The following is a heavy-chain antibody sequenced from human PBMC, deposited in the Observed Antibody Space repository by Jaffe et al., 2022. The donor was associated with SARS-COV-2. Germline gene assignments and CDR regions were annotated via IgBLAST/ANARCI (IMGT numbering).Heavy chain of an antibody. V-gene: IGHV4-39*01. J-gene: IGHJ4*02. CDR3: ARRRSGYDVSS. D-gene: IGHD6-25*01. Sequence: QLQLQESGPGLVKSSETLSLTCTVSGDSISSSGYYWAWIRQPPGEGLEWIGSIYSSGNPYYNPSLKSRVTISVDTSKNQFSLKLTSVTAADTAVYYCARRRSGYDVSSWGQGTLVTVSS. CDR1: GDSISSSGYY. CDR2: IYSSGNP.